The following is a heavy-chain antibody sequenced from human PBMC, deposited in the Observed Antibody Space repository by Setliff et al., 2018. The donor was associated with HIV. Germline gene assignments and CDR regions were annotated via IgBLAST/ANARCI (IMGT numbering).Heavy chain of an antibody. Sequence: PSETLSLTCSVSGVSITTDGYYWSWIRHYPGKGLEWIGYMYHSGSTYYNASLANRLIMSLDPSKNQFSLKLNSMTAADTAMYYCAGGRYFRDIRDSRFDFWGQGMLVTVSS. CDR2: MYHSGST. CDR1: GVSITTDGYY. J-gene: IGHJ4*02. V-gene: IGHV4-31*03. CDR3: AGGRYFRDIRDSRFDF. D-gene: IGHD3-9*01.